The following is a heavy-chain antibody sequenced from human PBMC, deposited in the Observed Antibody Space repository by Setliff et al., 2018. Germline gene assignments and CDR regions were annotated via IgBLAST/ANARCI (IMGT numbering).Heavy chain of an antibody. CDR1: GDSISSGDYF. Sequence: SETLSLTCTVSGDSISSGDYFWSWIRQPPGKGLEWIAYIYHSGSAYYNPSLKSRVTMSVDTSKNQFPLHLTSVTAADTAVYYCARRLSGSGGDDYWGQGTLVTVSS. J-gene: IGHJ4*02. CDR3: ARRLSGSGGDDY. CDR2: IYHSGSA. V-gene: IGHV4-30-4*08. D-gene: IGHD6-19*01.